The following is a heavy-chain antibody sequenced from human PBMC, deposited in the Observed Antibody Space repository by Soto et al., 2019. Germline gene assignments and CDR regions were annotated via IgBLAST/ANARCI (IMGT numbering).Heavy chain of an antibody. J-gene: IGHJ5*02. CDR3: AREDPTPTAPAGKNWFDP. D-gene: IGHD2-15*01. Sequence: SETLSLTCAVYGGSFSGYYWSWIRQPPGKGLEWIGEINHSGSTNYNPSLKSRVTISVDTSKNQFSLKLSSVTAADTAVYYCAREDPTPTAPAGKNWFDPWGQGTLVTVSS. CDR1: GGSFSGYY. CDR2: INHSGST. V-gene: IGHV4-34*01.